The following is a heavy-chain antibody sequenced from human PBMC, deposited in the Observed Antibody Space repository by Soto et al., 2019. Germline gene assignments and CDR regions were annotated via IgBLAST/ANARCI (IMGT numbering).Heavy chain of an antibody. D-gene: IGHD2-8*02. V-gene: IGHV5-51*01. CDR3: TTGASITPDY. CDR2: IFPGDSDT. CDR1: GYSITSYW. J-gene: IGHJ4*02. Sequence: EFVKISCKGCGYSITSYWIGWVRQMPGKGLEWMGIIFPGDSDTRYSPSFQGQVTISADTSISATYLQWGSLRASHTAMYYCTTGASITPDYWGQGTQVTVSS.